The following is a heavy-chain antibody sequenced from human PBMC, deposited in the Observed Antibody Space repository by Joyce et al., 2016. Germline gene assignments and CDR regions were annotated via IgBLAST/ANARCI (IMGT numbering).Heavy chain of an antibody. J-gene: IGHJ4*02. V-gene: IGHV4-30-2*01. CDR2: IYHNEST. CDR3: ASGFNFKGRSFFDY. Sequence: QLQLQESGSGLVKPSQTLSLTCAVSGASVSSGGYSWSWIRQPPGKGLEWIGYIYHNESTYYNPSLKSRVTISVDRFKNQFSLKLASVTAADTAVYYCASGFNFKGRSFFDYWGQGALVTVSS. D-gene: IGHD3-10*01. CDR1: GASVSSGGYS.